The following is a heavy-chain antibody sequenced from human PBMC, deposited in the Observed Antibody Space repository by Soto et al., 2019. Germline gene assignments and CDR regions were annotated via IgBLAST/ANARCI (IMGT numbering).Heavy chain of an antibody. CDR3: AKDDLVYYDSSGLDY. CDR1: GFPFSTSA. J-gene: IGHJ4*02. Sequence: VQLLESGGGLVQPGGSLRLSCAASGFPFSTSAMNWVRQAPGKGLEWVAVISYDGSNKYYADSVKGRFTISRDNSKNPLYLQMNSLRAEDTAVYYCAKDDLVYYDSSGLDYWGQGTLVTVSS. V-gene: IGHV3-30*18. D-gene: IGHD3-22*01. CDR2: ISYDGSNK.